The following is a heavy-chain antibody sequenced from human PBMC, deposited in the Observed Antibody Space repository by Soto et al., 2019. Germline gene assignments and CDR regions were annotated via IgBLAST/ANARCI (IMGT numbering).Heavy chain of an antibody. Sequence: QVQLQESGPGLVKPSQTLSLTCTVSGGSISRGGYYWSWIRQHPGKGLEWIGNIYYSGGIDYNPSLKSRVTISVDTSKNQFSLKMSSVTAADTAVYYCARGGSYNWFDPWGQGTLVTVSS. CDR1: GGSISRGGYY. V-gene: IGHV4-31*03. CDR3: ARGGSYNWFDP. J-gene: IGHJ5*02. CDR2: IYYSGGI. D-gene: IGHD1-26*01.